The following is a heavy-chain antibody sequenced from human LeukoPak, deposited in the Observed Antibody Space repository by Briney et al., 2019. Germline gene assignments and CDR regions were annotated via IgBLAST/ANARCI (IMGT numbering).Heavy chain of an antibody. Sequence: SKTLSLTCSVSGGSISGYYWSWIRQPPGKGLEWIGYIYSSGSTNYNPSLMSRVTISVDTSKNYFSLNLTSVTAADTAMYFCARHYYGDFDYWGQGTLVTVSS. J-gene: IGHJ4*02. D-gene: IGHD2-21*01. CDR1: GGSISGYY. CDR3: ARHYYGDFDY. V-gene: IGHV4-59*08. CDR2: IYSSGST.